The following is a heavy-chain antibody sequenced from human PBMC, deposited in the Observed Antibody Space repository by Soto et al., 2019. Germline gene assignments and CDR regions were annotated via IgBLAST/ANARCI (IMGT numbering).Heavy chain of an antibody. Sequence: EVQLLESGGGLVQPGGSLRLSCAASGFTFSIYAMSWVRQAPGKGLEWVSAFSGGSTYYADSVKGRFTVTGDNSKKTLYLEMNSPRTEDTAGYDCASVSVSSCPYYFDSWGQGTLVTVSS. V-gene: IGHV3-23*01. D-gene: IGHD2-15*01. CDR1: GFTFSIYA. CDR3: ASVSVSSCPYYFDS. J-gene: IGHJ4*02. CDR2: FSGGST.